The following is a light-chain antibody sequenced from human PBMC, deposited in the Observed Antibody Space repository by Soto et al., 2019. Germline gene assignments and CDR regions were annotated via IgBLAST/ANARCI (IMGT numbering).Light chain of an antibody. J-gene: IGKJ1*01. Sequence: DIQMTQSPSSLSASVGDRVTITCRASQGISTHLNWYQQKPGKAPKLLIYAASSLQSGVPSRFSGSGSEPDFTLTISSLQPEDFATYSCQQSYSTTWTFGQGTKVEIK. CDR1: QGISTH. V-gene: IGKV1-39*01. CDR3: QQSYSTTWT. CDR2: AAS.